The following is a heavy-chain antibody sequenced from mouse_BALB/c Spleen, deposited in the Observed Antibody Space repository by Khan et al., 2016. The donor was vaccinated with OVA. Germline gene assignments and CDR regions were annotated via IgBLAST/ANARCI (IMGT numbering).Heavy chain of an antibody. CDR1: GFTFSSYS. CDR3: ASHLAVSFAY. CDR2: MCRCGDST. Sequence: EVQLVESGGDLVKPGGSLKLSCAASGFTFSSYSMSWVRQIPDKGLEWVATMCRCGDSTYYPDSVKGQFTIPRDKAKNTLYLQISSLKSEDTAVYYCASHLAVSFAYWGQGTLVTVSA. V-gene: IGHV5-6*01. D-gene: IGHD1-1*01. J-gene: IGHJ3*01.